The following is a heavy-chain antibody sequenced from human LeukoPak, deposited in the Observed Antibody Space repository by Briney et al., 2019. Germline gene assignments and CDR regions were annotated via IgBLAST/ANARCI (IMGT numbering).Heavy chain of an antibody. D-gene: IGHD5-18*01. CDR2: IKQDGSEK. J-gene: IGHJ6*03. CDR1: GFTFSSYS. Sequence: GGSLRLSCAASGFTFSSYSMNWVRQAPGKGLEWVANIKQDGSEKYYVDSVKGRFTISRDNAKNSLYLQMNSLRAEDTAVYYCARGKSGGYSYGYSYYYYYYMDVWGKGTTVTISS. CDR3: ARGKSGGYSYGYSYYYYYYMDV. V-gene: IGHV3-7*01.